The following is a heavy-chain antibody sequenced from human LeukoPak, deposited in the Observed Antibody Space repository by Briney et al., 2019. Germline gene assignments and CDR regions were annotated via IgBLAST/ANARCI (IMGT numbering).Heavy chain of an antibody. V-gene: IGHV4-59*01. D-gene: IGHD5-18*01. CDR2: IYYSGST. CDR1: GGCISSYY. Sequence: SETLSLTCTVSGGCISSYYWSWIRQPPGKGLEWIGYIYYSGSTNYNPSLKSRVTISVDTSKNQFSLKLSSVTAADTAVYYCARGYSYGSDAFDIWGQGTMVTVSS. CDR3: ARGYSYGSDAFDI. J-gene: IGHJ3*02.